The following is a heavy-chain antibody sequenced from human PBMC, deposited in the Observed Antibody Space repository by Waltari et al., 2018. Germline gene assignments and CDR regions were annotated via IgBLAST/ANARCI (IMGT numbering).Heavy chain of an antibody. Sequence: QVQLVESGGGVVQPGRALRRSCAASGFIFSNSAMHWVLQAPGKGLEWVAVISLDGVNKDYGDSVKGRFTISRDNSKNTLYLQMNSLRAEDTAVYYCAKDAAAAPAYYYYKDVWGKGTTVTISS. CDR3: AKDAAAAPAYYYYKDV. D-gene: IGHD6-13*01. CDR1: GFIFSNSA. V-gene: IGHV3-30*18. J-gene: IGHJ6*03. CDR2: ISLDGVNK.